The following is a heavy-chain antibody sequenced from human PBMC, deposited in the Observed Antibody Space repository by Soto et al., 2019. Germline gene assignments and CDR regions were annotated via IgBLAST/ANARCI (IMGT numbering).Heavy chain of an antibody. V-gene: IGHV4-30-2*01. CDR3: ARDRVPYDFWSGYLNYYYYYGMDV. D-gene: IGHD3-3*01. CDR1: GGSISSGGYS. Sequence: SETLSLTCAVSGGSISSGGYSWSWIRQPPGKGLEWIGYIYHSGSTYYNPSLKSRVTISVDRSKNQFSLKLSSVTAADTAVYYCARDRVPYDFWSGYLNYYYYYGMDVCGQGTTVTVYS. CDR2: IYHSGST. J-gene: IGHJ6*02.